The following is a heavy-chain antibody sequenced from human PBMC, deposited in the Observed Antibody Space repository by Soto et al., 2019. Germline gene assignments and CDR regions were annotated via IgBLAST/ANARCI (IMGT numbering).Heavy chain of an antibody. J-gene: IGHJ3*02. Sequence: ASVKVSCKACGYTFASCAISWVLQSTGKGLEWMGWISAYNGNTNYAQKLQGRVTMTTDTSTSTAYMELRSLRSDDTAVYYCARRPGVVLEWFDRNDAFDIWGQGTMVT. CDR1: GYTFASCA. D-gene: IGHD3-3*01. CDR2: ISAYNGNT. CDR3: ARRPGVVLEWFDRNDAFDI. V-gene: IGHV1-18*01.